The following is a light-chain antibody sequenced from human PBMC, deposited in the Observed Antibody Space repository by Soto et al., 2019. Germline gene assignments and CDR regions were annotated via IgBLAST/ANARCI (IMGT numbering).Light chain of an antibody. CDR2: DAS. CDR3: QQRRNWPLP. J-gene: IGKJ4*01. V-gene: IGKV3-11*01. Sequence: EIVLTQSPATLSLSPGERATLSCRASQSVSSYLAWYQQKPGQAPRLLMSDASNRATGIPARFSGSGSGTDFTLTISSLELEDFAVYYCQQRRNWPLPFGGGTRGDIK. CDR1: QSVSSY.